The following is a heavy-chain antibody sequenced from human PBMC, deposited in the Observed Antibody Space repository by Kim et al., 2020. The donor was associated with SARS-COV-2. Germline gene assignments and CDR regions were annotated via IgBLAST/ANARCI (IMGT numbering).Heavy chain of an antibody. D-gene: IGHD6-25*01. Sequence: GGSLRLSCLASGFTVGNDYMAWVRQSPGKGLEWVSVIFRDDITFYADAVRGRFTISRDISKNTVYLQMNSLRVEDTAVYYCAGDKAISQRWPGYLDVWGR. CDR2: IFRDDIT. CDR1: GFTVGNDY. V-gene: IGHV3-66*01. CDR3: AGDKAISQRWPGYLDV. J-gene: IGHJ2*01.